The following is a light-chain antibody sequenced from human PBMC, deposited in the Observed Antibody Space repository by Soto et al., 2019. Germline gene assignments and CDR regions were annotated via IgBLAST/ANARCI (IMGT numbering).Light chain of an antibody. Sequence: EIVLTQSPGTLSLSPGESAALSCTAGQSVTSNYLVWYRQKPGQAPRLLIDAISSRAARIPDRFRGRGSGTNLTLTITRLGPEHWAVYYCQQHVNSSWTFGLGNRVQI. V-gene: IGKV3D-20*02. CDR1: QSVTSNY. CDR2: AIS. J-gene: IGKJ1*01. CDR3: QQHVNSSWT.